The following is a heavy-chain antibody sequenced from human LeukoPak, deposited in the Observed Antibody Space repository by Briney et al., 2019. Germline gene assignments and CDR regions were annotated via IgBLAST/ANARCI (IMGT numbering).Heavy chain of an antibody. CDR2: INPNSGGT. V-gene: IGHV1-2*06. CDR3: ARTDKYSSSWEIDY. J-gene: IGHJ4*02. Sequence: GASVKVSCKASGYTFTGYYMHWVRQAPGQGLEWMGRINPNSGGTNYAQKFQGRVTMTRDTSISTAYMELSRLRSDDTAVYYCARTDKYSSSWEIDYWGQGTLVTVPS. CDR1: GYTFTGYY. D-gene: IGHD6-13*01.